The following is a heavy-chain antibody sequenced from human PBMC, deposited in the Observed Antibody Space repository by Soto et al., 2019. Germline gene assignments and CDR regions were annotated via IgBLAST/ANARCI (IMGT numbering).Heavy chain of an antibody. CDR1: GFTFSDHY. V-gene: IGHV3-72*01. D-gene: IGHD3-10*01. CDR3: ARSGRDDTTWSDDAFDI. Sequence: EVQLMESGGALVQPGGSLRLSCAASGFTFSDHYMDWVRQAPGKGLEWVGRIRNKAKSYTTEYAASVKGRFTISGDDSKNSLHLQMNSLKTEDTAMYFCARSGRDDTTWSDDAFDIWGQGTVVTVSS. J-gene: IGHJ3*02. CDR2: IRNKAKSYTT.